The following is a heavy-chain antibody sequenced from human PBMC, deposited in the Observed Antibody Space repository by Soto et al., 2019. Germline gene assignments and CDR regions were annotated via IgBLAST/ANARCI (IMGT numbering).Heavy chain of an antibody. V-gene: IGHV4-39*01. CDR1: GGSISSSSYY. D-gene: IGHD3-22*01. CDR2: IYYSGST. CDR3: ARQRGDYYDSSGLFDY. Sequence: KTSETLSLTCTVSGGSISSSSYYWGWIRQPPGKGLEWIGSIYYSGSTYYNPSLKSRVTISVDTSKNQFSLKLSSVTAADTAVYYCARQRGDYYDSSGLFDYWGQGTLATVSS. J-gene: IGHJ4*02.